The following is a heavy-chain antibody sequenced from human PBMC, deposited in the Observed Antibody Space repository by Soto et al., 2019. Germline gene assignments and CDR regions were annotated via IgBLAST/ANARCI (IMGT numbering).Heavy chain of an antibody. CDR3: ARNQELNIVVVPAAIARLDYYYYMDV. J-gene: IGHJ6*03. CDR2: IGAYNGNT. D-gene: IGHD2-2*01. CDR1: GYTFTSYG. V-gene: IGHV1-18*01. Sequence: ASVKVSCKASGYTFTSYGISWLRQAPGQRHEWMGWIGAYNGNTNYAQKLQGRVTMTTDTSTSTAYMELRSLRSDDTAVYYCARNQELNIVVVPAAIARLDYYYYMDVWGKGTTVTVSS.